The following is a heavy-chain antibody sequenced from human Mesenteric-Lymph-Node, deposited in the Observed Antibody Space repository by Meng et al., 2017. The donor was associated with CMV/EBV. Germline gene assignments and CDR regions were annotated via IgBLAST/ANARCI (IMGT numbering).Heavy chain of an antibody. Sequence: GGSLRLSCAVSGFTFSNYRMSWVRQAPGKGLEWVANIMRDGSGKYYGDSVKGRFTISRDNSKNTLHLQMNSLRTEDTALYYCAKDSAGWIADYWGQGTLVTVSS. J-gene: IGHJ4*02. CDR1: GFTFSNYR. V-gene: IGHV3-7*01. CDR2: IMRDGSGK. CDR3: AKDSAGWIADY. D-gene: IGHD2-21*01.